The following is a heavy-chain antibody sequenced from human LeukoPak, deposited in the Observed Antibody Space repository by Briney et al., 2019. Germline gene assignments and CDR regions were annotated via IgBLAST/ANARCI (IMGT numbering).Heavy chain of an antibody. Sequence: GGSLRLSCAASGVTFSSFGMHWVRQAPGKGLEWVAGISYDGSSKYYADSVKGRFTISRDNSKNTLYLQMNSLRAEVTAVYYCAKEIGSYYDFWSGYGSYYYYMDVWGKGTTVTVSS. D-gene: IGHD3-3*01. V-gene: IGHV3-30*18. J-gene: IGHJ6*03. CDR2: ISYDGSSK. CDR3: AKEIGSYYDFWSGYGSYYYYMDV. CDR1: GVTFSSFG.